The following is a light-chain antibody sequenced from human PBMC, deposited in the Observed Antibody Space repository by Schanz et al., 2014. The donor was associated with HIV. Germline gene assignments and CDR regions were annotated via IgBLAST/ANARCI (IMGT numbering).Light chain of an antibody. V-gene: IGLV2-23*02. CDR1: SSDFGNSNF. CDR2: EVT. Sequence: QSALTQPASVSGSPGQSITISCTGTSSDFGNSNFVSWYQQHPGKAPKLMIFEVTKRPSGVSYRFSGSKSGNTASLTISGLQAEDEADYYCCSYAGSYTLVFGGGTKVTVL. J-gene: IGLJ2*01. CDR3: CSYAGSYTLV.